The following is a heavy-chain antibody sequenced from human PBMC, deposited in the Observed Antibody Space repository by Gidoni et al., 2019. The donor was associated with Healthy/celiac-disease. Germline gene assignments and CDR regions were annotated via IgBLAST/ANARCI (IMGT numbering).Heavy chain of an antibody. D-gene: IGHD3-10*01. Sequence: EVQLVESGGGLVKPGGSLRLSCAASGFTVSNAWMSWVRQAPGKGLEWVGRIKSKTDGGTTDYAAPVNGRFTISRDDSKTTLYLQMNSLKTEDTAVYYCTTEGYYYGSGRFWGQGTLVTVSS. CDR3: TTEGYYYGSGRF. V-gene: IGHV3-15*01. CDR2: IKSKTDGGTT. J-gene: IGHJ4*02. CDR1: GFTVSNAW.